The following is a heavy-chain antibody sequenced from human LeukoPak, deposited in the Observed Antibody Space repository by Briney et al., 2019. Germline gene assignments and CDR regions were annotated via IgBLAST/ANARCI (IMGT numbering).Heavy chain of an antibody. V-gene: IGHV4-39*07. CDR3: ARERGWLASLDY. J-gene: IGHJ4*02. CDR1: GGSISSSSYS. D-gene: IGHD6-19*01. Sequence: SETLSLTCTVSGGSISSSSYSWGWIRQPPGKGLEWIGNIYYSGSPYYNPSLKSRVTISVDTSKNQFSLKLSSVTAADTAVYYCARERGWLASLDYWGQGTLVTVSS. CDR2: IYYSGSP.